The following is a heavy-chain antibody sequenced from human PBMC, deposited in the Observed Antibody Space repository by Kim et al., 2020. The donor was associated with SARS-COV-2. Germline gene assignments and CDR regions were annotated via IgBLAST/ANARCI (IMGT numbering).Heavy chain of an antibody. V-gene: IGHV5-51*01. CDR3: ARRDPYYYGMDV. J-gene: IGHJ6*02. Sequence: SSTPSFQGQVTISADKSISTAYLQWSSLKASDTAMYYCARRDPYYYGMDVWGQGTTVTVSS.